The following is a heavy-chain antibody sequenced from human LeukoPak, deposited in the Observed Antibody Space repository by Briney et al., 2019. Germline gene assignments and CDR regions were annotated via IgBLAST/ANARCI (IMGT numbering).Heavy chain of an antibody. CDR3: ARSQSSITIFGVVTTNWFDP. J-gene: IGHJ5*02. D-gene: IGHD3-3*01. Sequence: GASVKVSCKASVGTFSSYASSWVRQAPGQGLEWMGGIIPIFGTANYAQKFQGGVTITTDESTSTAYMDLSSLRSEDTAVYYCARSQSSITIFGVVTTNWFDPWGQGSLVTVSS. V-gene: IGHV1-69*05. CDR2: IIPIFGTA. CDR1: VGTFSSYA.